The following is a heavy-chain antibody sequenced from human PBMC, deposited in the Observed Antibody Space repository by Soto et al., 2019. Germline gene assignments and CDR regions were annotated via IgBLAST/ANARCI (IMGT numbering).Heavy chain of an antibody. Sequence: GASVKVYCKAPGYTFTGSCMHWVRQAPGKGLEWMGWINPNSGGTNYAQKFQGWVTMTKDTSISTAYMELSRLRSDDTAVYYCATPPPCSGCLSSKYYCGMYVWG. CDR1: GYTFTGSC. V-gene: IGHV1-2*04. J-gene: IGHJ6*02. CDR3: ATPPPCSGCLSSKYYCGMYV. D-gene: IGHD2-15*01. CDR2: INPNSGGT.